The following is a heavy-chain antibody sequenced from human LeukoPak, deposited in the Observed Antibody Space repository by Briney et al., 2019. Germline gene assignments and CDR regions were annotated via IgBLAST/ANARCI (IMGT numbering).Heavy chain of an antibody. CDR3: ARGREFYDSSGSDAFDI. D-gene: IGHD3-22*01. CDR1: GYTFTGYY. Sequence: ASVKVSCKASGYTFTGYYMHWVRQAPGQGLEWMGWINPNSGGTNYAQKFQGRVTMTRDTSISTAYMELSRLRSDDTAVYYCARGREFYDSSGSDAFDIWGQGTTVTVSS. V-gene: IGHV1-2*02. CDR2: INPNSGGT. J-gene: IGHJ3*02.